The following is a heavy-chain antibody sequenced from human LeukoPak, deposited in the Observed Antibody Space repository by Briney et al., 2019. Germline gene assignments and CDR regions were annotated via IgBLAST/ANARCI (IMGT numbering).Heavy chain of an antibody. J-gene: IGHJ4*02. CDR2: IWYDGSNK. V-gene: IGHV3-33*06. CDR3: AKDRGIAAAGPLWYYFDY. Sequence: GGSLRLSCAASGFTFSGYGMHWVRQAPGKGLEWVAVIWYDGSNKYYADSVKGRFTISRDNSKNTLYLQMNSLRAEDTAVYYCAKDRGIAAAGPLWYYFDYWGQGTLVTVSS. CDR1: GFTFSGYG. D-gene: IGHD6-13*01.